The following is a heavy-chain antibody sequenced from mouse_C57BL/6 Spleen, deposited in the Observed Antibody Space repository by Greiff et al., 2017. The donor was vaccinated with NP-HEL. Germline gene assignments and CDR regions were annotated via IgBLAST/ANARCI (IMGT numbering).Heavy chain of an antibody. Sequence: QVQLQQSGAELVKPGASVKISCKASGYAFSSYWMNWVKQRPGKGLEWIGQIYPGGGDTNYNGKFKGKATLTADKSSSTAYMQLSSLTSEDSAVYFCARWGLLFYAMDYWGQGTSVTVSS. CDR1: GYAFSSYW. CDR2: IYPGGGDT. D-gene: IGHD2-10*01. V-gene: IGHV1-80*01. CDR3: ARWGLLFYAMDY. J-gene: IGHJ4*01.